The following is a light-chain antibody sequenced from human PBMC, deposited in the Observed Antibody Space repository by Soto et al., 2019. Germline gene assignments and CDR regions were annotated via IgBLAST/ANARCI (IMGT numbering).Light chain of an antibody. CDR2: DVS. V-gene: IGLV2-14*01. J-gene: IGLJ3*02. CDR3: SSYTGSSTWV. Sequence: QSALTQPASVSGSPGQSIAISCTGTSSDVGGYNYVSWYQQHPGKTPNLMIYDVSNRPSGVSNRLSGSKSGNTASLTISGLQAEDEADYYCSSYTGSSTWVFGGGTKLTVL. CDR1: SSDVGGYNY.